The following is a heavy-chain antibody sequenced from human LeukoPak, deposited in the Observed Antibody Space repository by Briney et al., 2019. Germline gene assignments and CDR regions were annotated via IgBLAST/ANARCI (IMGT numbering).Heavy chain of an antibody. CDR2: IYPGDSDT. J-gene: IGHJ4*02. CDR1: GYTFTNYW. CDR3: ARLPSGNSNSWSDY. V-gene: IGHV5-51*01. Sequence: GESLKISCQGSGYTFTNYWLAWVRPMPGKGLEWMGIIYPGDSDTRYSPSFHGQVTLSVDKSISTAYLQWSSLKASDAAMYYCARLPSGNSNSWSDYWGQGTLVTRSS. D-gene: IGHD2/OR15-2a*01.